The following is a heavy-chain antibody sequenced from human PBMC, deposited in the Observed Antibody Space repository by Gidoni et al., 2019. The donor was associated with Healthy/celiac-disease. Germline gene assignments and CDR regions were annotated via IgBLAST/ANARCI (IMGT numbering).Heavy chain of an antibody. Sequence: QVQLVQSGAEVKKPGSSVKVSCKASGGTFSSYAISWVRQAPGQGLEWMGGIIPIFGTANYAQKFQGRVTITADESTSTAYMELSSLRSEDTAVYYCASEAAAGTREYSWFDPWGQGTLVTVSS. CDR3: ASEAAAGTREYSWFDP. CDR2: IIPIFGTA. D-gene: IGHD6-13*01. J-gene: IGHJ5*02. CDR1: GGTFSSYA. V-gene: IGHV1-69*01.